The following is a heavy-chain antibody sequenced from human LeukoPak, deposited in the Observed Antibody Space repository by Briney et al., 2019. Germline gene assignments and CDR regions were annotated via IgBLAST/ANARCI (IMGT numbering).Heavy chain of an antibody. D-gene: IGHD5-24*01. CDR1: GFTFTNYA. J-gene: IGHJ3*02. CDR3: ARRAYNWGAFDI. Sequence: GGSLRLSCAASGFTFTNYAMNWVRQAPGRGLEWVSTLSPSGADTYYADSVKGRFTISRDISKNTLYLQMNSLRAEDTAVYYCARRAYNWGAFDIWGQGTMVTVSS. CDR2: LSPSGADT. V-gene: IGHV3-23*01.